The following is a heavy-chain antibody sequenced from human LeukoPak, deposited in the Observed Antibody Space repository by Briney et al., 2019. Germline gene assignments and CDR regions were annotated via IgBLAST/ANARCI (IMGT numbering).Heavy chain of an antibody. CDR3: ARHGTGYSSSWYYY. V-gene: IGHV5-10-1*01. CDR1: GYSFTSYW. CDR2: IDPSDSYT. J-gene: IGHJ4*02. Sequence: GESLNISCKGSGYSFTSYWISWARQMPGKGLEWMGRIDPSDSYTNYSPSFQGHVTISADKSISTAYLQWSSLKASDTAMYYCARHGTGYSSSWYYYWGQGTLVTVSS. D-gene: IGHD6-13*01.